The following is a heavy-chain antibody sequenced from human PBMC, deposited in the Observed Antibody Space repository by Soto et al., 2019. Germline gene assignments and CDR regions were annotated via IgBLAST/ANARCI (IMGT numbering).Heavy chain of an antibody. D-gene: IGHD3-22*01. Sequence: EVQLVESGGGLVKPGGSLRLSCEASGFTFSSYGMNWVRQAPGKGLEWVSSITSSSSYLYYAASVKGRFTISRDNAKKSLYLQMNSLRVEDTAVYYCARPGRRYYDNGGYYDYDYYYGMDVWGQGTTVTVSS. CDR2: ITSSSSYL. V-gene: IGHV3-21*01. CDR1: GFTFSSYG. J-gene: IGHJ6*02. CDR3: ARPGRRYYDNGGYYDYDYYYGMDV.